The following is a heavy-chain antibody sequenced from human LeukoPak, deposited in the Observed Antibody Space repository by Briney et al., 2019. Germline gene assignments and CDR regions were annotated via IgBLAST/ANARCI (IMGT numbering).Heavy chain of an antibody. D-gene: IGHD3-16*01. CDR1: GFTFSSYW. V-gene: IGHV3-7*01. Sequence: GGPLILSCAASGFTFSSYWMTWVRQAPGKGLEWVANIKHNGDELNYVDSVEDRFTISRDNAKNSLYLHMTSLRAEDTAVYYCARELRTFDFWGQGTLVTVSS. CDR3: ARELRTFDF. CDR2: IKHNGDEL. J-gene: IGHJ4*02.